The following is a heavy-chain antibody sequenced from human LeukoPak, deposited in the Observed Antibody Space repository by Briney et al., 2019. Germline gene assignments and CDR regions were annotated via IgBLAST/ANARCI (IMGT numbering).Heavy chain of an antibody. J-gene: IGHJ4*02. V-gene: IGHV3-7*01. D-gene: IGHD3-22*01. CDR2: IRQDGSEK. CDR3: ARTKNSGYYYDYFDY. CDR1: GFTFSNYW. Sequence: GGSLRLSCAASGFTFSNYWMSWVRQAPGKGLEWVANIRQDGSEKYYVDSVKGRFTISRDNAKNSLYLHMNSLGAEDTAVYYCARTKNSGYYYDYFDYWGQGTLVTVSS.